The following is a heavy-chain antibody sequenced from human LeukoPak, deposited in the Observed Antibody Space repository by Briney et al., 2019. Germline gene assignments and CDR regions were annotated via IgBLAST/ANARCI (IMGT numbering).Heavy chain of an antibody. CDR2: IKEDESAK. D-gene: IGHD1-26*01. J-gene: IGHJ4*02. CDR1: GFTFSSYA. CDR3: ARVSWSGSYFDY. V-gene: IGHV3-7*01. Sequence: PGGSLRLSCAASGFTFSSYAVSWVRQAPGKGLEWVANIKEDESAKYYVDSVTGRFTISRDNAKNSLYLQMNSLRAEDTAVYYCARVSWSGSYFDYWGQGTLVTVSS.